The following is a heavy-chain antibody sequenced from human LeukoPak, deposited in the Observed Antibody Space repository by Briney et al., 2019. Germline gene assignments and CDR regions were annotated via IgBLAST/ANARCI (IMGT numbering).Heavy chain of an antibody. CDR2: IYPNSGAT. Sequence: ASVKVSCKASGYTFTGDYMHWVRQAPGQGLEWMGYIYPNSGATKYARKFQGRVTMTRDTSISTAYMELSRLRSDDTAVYYCGTLLSNGPFDYWGQGSLVTVSS. J-gene: IGHJ4*02. V-gene: IGHV1-2*02. CDR1: GYTFTGDY. CDR3: GTLLSNGPFDY.